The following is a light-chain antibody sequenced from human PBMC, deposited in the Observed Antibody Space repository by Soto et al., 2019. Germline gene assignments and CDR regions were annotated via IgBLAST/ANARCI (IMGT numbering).Light chain of an antibody. V-gene: IGKV3-20*01. J-gene: IGKJ2*01. CDR1: QSVSSSY. CDR2: CAS. CDR3: QQYGSTPMYT. Sequence: EIVLTQSPGTLSLSPGERATLSCRASQSVSSSYLAWYHQKPGQAPRLLVYCASSRATGIPDRFSGSGSGTDFTLTISRLEPEDFAAYYCQQYGSTPMYTIGQGPSWRSN.